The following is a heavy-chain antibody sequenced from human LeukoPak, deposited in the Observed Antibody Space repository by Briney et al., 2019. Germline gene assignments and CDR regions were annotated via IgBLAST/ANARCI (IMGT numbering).Heavy chain of an antibody. CDR3: ASHYASGSSSGY. CDR2: INTDGTST. V-gene: IGHV3-74*01. J-gene: IGHJ4*02. D-gene: IGHD3-10*01. CDR1: GFTFNNYA. Sequence: KSGGSLRLSCAASGFTFNNYAMSWVRQAPGKGLEWVSRINTDGTSTSYADSVQGRFTISRDNAKNTLFLQMNTLRAEDTAVYYCASHYASGSSSGYWGQGTLVTVSS.